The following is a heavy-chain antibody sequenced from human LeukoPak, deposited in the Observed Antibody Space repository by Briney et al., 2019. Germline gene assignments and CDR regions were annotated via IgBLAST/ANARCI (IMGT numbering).Heavy chain of an antibody. CDR2: IKANSGDT. Sequence: ASVKVSCKASGFSLIDYIHWVRQDPRQGHQWMGWIKANSGDTEYAQKFQGRVTMTRDTSISTVYMELSSLRSDDTAVYYCARADSVPAGDYHYWYMDVWGKGTTVTVSS. J-gene: IGHJ6*03. D-gene: IGHD6-13*01. CDR3: ARADSVPAGDYHYWYMDV. V-gene: IGHV1-2*02. CDR1: GFSLIDY.